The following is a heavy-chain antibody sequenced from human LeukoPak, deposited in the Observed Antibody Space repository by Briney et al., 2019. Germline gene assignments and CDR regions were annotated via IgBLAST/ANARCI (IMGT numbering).Heavy chain of an antibody. D-gene: IGHD3-22*01. Sequence: SETLSLTCAVSGYSISSGYYWDWIRQPPGKGLEWIGNIYHSGSTYYNPSLKSRVTISVDTSKNQFSLKLSSVTAADTAAYYCARQYWDDSKLDYWGQGTLVTVSS. CDR1: GYSISSGYY. J-gene: IGHJ4*02. CDR3: ARQYWDDSKLDY. CDR2: IYHSGST. V-gene: IGHV4-38-2*01.